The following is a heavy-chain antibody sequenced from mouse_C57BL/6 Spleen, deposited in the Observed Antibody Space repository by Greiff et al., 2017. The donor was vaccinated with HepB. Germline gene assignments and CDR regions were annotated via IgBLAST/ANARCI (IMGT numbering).Heavy chain of an antibody. CDR3: AREGMGSTVDY. Sequence: ESGPGLVKPSQSLSLTCSVTGYSITSGYYWNWIRQFPGNKLEWMGYISYDGSNNYNPSLKNRISITRDTSKNQFFLKLNSVTTEDTATYYCAREGMGSTVDYWGQGTTLTVSS. D-gene: IGHD1-1*01. CDR2: ISYDGSN. CDR1: GYSITSGYY. V-gene: IGHV3-6*01. J-gene: IGHJ2*01.